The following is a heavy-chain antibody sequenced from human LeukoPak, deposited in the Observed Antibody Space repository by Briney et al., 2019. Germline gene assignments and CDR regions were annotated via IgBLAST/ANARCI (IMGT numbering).Heavy chain of an antibody. J-gene: IGHJ4*02. CDR2: VYTSGST. CDR3: ARGSFGELLDY. Sequence: PSQTLSLTCTVSGGSLSSGSYYWRWLRQPAGTGLEWIGRVYTSGSTNCNPSLKSRVTISVETSKNQFSLKLRSVTAADTAVYYCARGSFGELLDYWGQGTLVTVSS. V-gene: IGHV4-61*02. CDR1: GGSLSSGSYY. D-gene: IGHD3-10*01.